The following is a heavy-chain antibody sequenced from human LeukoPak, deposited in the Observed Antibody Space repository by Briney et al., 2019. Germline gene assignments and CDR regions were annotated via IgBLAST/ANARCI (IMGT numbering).Heavy chain of an antibody. V-gene: IGHV3-13*01. D-gene: IGHD6-19*01. CDR1: GFTFIDYD. Sequence: GGSLRLSCTASGFTFIDYDMHWVRQVIGKGLEWVSAIGIRGDSHYSGSVKGRFTISRENAESSLYLQMNSLRAEDTAVYYCARGGIQVSGIDEFDYWGQGTLVTVSS. CDR2: IGIRGDS. J-gene: IGHJ4*02. CDR3: ARGGIQVSGIDEFDY.